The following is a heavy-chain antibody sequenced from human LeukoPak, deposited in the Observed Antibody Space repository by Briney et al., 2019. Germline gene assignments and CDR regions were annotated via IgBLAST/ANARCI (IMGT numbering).Heavy chain of an antibody. CDR1: GYTLTELS. D-gene: IGHD3-3*01. Sequence: ASVKVSCKVSGYTLTELSMHWVRQAPGKGLEWMGGFDPEDGETIYAQKFQGRVTMTEDTSTDTAYMELSSLRSEDTAVYYCARSYTISAYYYSYMDVWGKGTTVTVSS. CDR3: ARSYTISAYYYSYMDV. V-gene: IGHV1-24*01. J-gene: IGHJ6*03. CDR2: FDPEDGET.